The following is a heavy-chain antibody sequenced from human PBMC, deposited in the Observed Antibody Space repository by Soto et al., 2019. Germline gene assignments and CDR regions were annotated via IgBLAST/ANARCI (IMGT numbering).Heavy chain of an antibody. CDR2: ISYDGSNK. D-gene: IGHD3-3*01. V-gene: IGHV3-30*03. CDR1: GFTFSSYG. Sequence: GGSLRLSCAASGFTFSSYGMHWVRQAPGKGLEWVAVISYDGSNKYYADSVKGRFTISRDNSKNTLYLQMNSLRAEDTAVYYCARVPYFRVVPYYYGMDVWGQGTTVSVCS. J-gene: IGHJ6*02. CDR3: ARVPYFRVVPYYYGMDV.